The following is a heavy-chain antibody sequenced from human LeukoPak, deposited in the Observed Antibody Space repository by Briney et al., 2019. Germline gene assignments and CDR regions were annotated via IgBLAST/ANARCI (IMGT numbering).Heavy chain of an antibody. V-gene: IGHV3-33*06. CDR3: AKDWVVVVVAATYFDY. D-gene: IGHD2-15*01. J-gene: IGHJ4*02. CDR1: GFTFSSYG. Sequence: GGSLRLSCAASGFTFSSYGMHWVRQVPGKGLEWVAVIWYDGSQKYYADSVKGRFTISRDNSKNTLYLQMNSLRAEDTAVYYCAKDWVVVVVAATYFDYWGQGTLVTVSS. CDR2: IWYDGSQK.